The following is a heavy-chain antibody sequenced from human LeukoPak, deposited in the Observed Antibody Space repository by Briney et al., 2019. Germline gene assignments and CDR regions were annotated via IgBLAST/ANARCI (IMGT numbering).Heavy chain of an antibody. CDR2: IYYSGST. V-gene: IGHV4-39*07. J-gene: IGHJ4*02. CDR3: ARGRDSGWYAVVGY. CDR1: GGSISSSSYY. Sequence: PSETLSLTCTVSGGSISSSSYYWGWIRQPPGKGLEWIGSIYYSGSTYYNPSLKSRVTISVDTSKNQFSLKLSSVTAADTAVYYCARGRDSGWYAVVGYWGQGTLVTVSS. D-gene: IGHD6-19*01.